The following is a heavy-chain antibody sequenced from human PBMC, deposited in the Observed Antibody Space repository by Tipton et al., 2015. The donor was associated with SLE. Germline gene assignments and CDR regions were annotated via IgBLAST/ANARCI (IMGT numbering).Heavy chain of an antibody. Sequence: SLRLSCAASGFTFDDYAMHWVRQAPGKGLEWASGISWNSDSIGYADSVKGRFTISRDNAKNSLYLQMNSLRAEDTALYYCAKGYSSSWQDDAFDIWGQGTMVTVSS. V-gene: IGHV3-9*01. J-gene: IGHJ3*02. CDR1: GFTFDDYA. D-gene: IGHD6-13*01. CDR3: AKGYSSSWQDDAFDI. CDR2: ISWNSDSI.